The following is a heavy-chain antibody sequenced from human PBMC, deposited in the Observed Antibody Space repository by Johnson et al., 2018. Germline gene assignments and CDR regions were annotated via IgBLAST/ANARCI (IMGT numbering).Heavy chain of an antibody. CDR2: IRSKAYGGTT. CDR3: TRTGTTKNYYYGMDV. V-gene: IGHV3-49*05. Sequence: VQLVESGGGLVKPGRSLRLSCTASGFTFGDYAMSWFRQAPGKGLEWVGFIRSKAYGGTTEYAASVKGRFTISRDDSKSIAYLQMNSLKTEDTAVYYCTRTGTTKNYYYGMDVWGQGTTVTVSS. CDR1: GFTFGDYA. D-gene: IGHD1-7*01. J-gene: IGHJ6*02.